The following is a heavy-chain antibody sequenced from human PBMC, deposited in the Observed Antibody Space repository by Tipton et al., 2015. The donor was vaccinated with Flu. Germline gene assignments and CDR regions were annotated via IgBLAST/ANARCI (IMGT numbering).Heavy chain of an antibody. CDR2: IHRFGTT. V-gene: IGHV4-38-2*01. CDR1: GDSVGSDFY. J-gene: IGHJ4*02. Sequence: LRLSCSVSGDSVGSDFYWGWIRQPPGKGLEWIGNIHRFGTTYYNPSLKSRVTISVDTSKNQFSLKLSSVTAADTAVYYCARCAGGSGSYYPKYYFDYWGQGTLVTVSS. D-gene: IGHD3-10*01. CDR3: ARCAGGSGSYYPKYYFDY.